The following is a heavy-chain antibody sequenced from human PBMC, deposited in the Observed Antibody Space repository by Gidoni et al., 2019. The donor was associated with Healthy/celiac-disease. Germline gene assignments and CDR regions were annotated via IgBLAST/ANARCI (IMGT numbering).Heavy chain of an antibody. CDR3: ARSQYGSGSYYFDY. J-gene: IGHJ4*02. Sequence: QVQLVESGGGLVKPGGSLRLSCAASGFTLSDYYMSWIRQAPGKGLECVSYISGSSSYTNYADSVKGRFTISRDNARNSLYLQMTSLRAEDTAVYYCARSQYGSGSYYFDYWGQGTLVTVSS. D-gene: IGHD3-10*01. CDR2: ISGSSSYT. CDR1: GFTLSDYY. V-gene: IGHV3-11*05.